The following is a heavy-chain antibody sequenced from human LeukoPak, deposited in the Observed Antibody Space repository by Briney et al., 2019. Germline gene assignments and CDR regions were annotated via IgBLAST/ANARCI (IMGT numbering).Heavy chain of an antibody. Sequence: HAGGSLRLSCAASGFTFSSYWMSWVRQAPGKGLEWVANIKQDGSEKYYVDSVKGRFTISRDNAKNSLYLQMNSLRAEDTAAYYCARDFEVWAGYCDSSGFSIFDYWGQGTLVTVSS. D-gene: IGHD3-22*01. V-gene: IGHV3-7*03. CDR3: ARDFEVWAGYCDSSGFSIFDY. J-gene: IGHJ4*02. CDR2: IKQDGSEK. CDR1: GFTFSSYW.